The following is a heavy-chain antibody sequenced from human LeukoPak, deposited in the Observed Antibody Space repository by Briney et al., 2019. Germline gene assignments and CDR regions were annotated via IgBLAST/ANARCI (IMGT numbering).Heavy chain of an antibody. J-gene: IGHJ4*02. CDR2: ISSSSSTI. CDR3: ARVMVRGVILPGY. D-gene: IGHD3-10*01. Sequence: GGSLRLSCAASGFTFSSYSMNWVRQAPGKGLEWVSYISSSSSTIYYADSVKGRFTISRDNAKNSLYLQMNSLRAEDTAVYYCARVMVRGVILPGYWGQGTLVTVSS. CDR1: GFTFSSYS. V-gene: IGHV3-48*04.